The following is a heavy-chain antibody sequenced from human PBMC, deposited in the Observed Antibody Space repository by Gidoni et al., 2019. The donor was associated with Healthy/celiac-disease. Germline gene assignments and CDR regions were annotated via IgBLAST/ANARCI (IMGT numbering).Heavy chain of an antibody. CDR2: IYYSGST. D-gene: IGHD3-22*01. J-gene: IGHJ4*02. CDR3: AREAYYYDSSGLYGMYYFDY. V-gene: IGHV4-30-4*01. CDR1: GGSISRGAYY. Sequence: QVQLQESGPGLVKPSQTLSLPCTVSGGSISRGAYYWGWIRQPPGKGLEWIGYIYYSGSTYYNPSLKSRVTISVDTSKNQFSLELSSVTAADTAVYYCAREAYYYDSSGLYGMYYFDYWGQGTLVTVSS.